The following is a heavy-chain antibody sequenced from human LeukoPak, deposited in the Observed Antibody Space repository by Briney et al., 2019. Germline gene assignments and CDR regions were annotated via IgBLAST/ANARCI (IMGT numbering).Heavy chain of an antibody. CDR1: GGSFSGYY. CDR3: ARGQVDAAFYYFDY. Sequence: SETLSLTCAVYGGSFSGYYWSWIRQPPGKGLEWIGEINYSGSTNYNPSLKSRVTISVDTSKNQFSLKLSSVTAADTAVYYCARGQVDAAFYYFDYWGQGTLVTVSS. CDR2: INYSGST. V-gene: IGHV4-34*01. D-gene: IGHD5-18*01. J-gene: IGHJ4*02.